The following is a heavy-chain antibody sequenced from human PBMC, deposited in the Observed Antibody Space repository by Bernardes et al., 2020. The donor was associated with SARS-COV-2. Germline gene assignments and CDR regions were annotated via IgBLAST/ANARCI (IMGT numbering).Heavy chain of an antibody. CDR3: AGGQGDIVATITLYYYGMDV. CDR2: ISSSSSYI. CDR1: GFTFSSYS. V-gene: IGHV3-21*01. D-gene: IGHD5-12*01. Sequence: GGSLRLSCAASGFTFSSYSMNWVRQAPGKGLEWVSSISSSSSYIYYADSVKGRFTISRDNAKNSLYLQMNSLRAEDTAVYYCAGGQGDIVATITLYYYGMDVWGQGTTVTVS. J-gene: IGHJ6*02.